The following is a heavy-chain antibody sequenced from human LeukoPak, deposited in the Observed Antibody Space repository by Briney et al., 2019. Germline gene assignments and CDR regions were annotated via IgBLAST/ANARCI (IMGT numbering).Heavy chain of an antibody. V-gene: IGHV3-30*02. CDR3: ANPPLAGATRGDY. Sequence: PGGSLRLSCAASGFTFSSYGMHWVRQAPGKGLEWVAFIRYDGSNKYYADSVKGRFTISRDNSKNTLYLQMNSLRAEDTAVYYCANPPLAGATRGDYWGQGTLVTVSS. J-gene: IGHJ4*02. CDR1: GFTFSSYG. CDR2: IRYDGSNK. D-gene: IGHD1-26*01.